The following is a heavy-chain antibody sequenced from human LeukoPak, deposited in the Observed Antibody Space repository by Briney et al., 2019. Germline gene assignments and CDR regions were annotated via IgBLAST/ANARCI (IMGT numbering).Heavy chain of an antibody. CDR2: IGWNSGSI. Sequence: PGGSLRLSCAASGFTFDDYAMHWVRQAPGKGLEWVSGIGWNSGSIGYADSVKGRVTISRDNAKNSLYLRMNSLRAEDTALYYCARDSRGYTYGKFDYWGQGTLVTVSS. CDR1: GFTFDDYA. J-gene: IGHJ4*02. V-gene: IGHV3-9*01. D-gene: IGHD5-18*01. CDR3: ARDSRGYTYGKFDY.